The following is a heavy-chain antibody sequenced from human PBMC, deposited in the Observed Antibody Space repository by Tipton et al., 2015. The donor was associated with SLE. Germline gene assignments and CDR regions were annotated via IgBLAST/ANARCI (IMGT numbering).Heavy chain of an antibody. CDR2: MYYSGNT. CDR1: GDSISSSSYY. D-gene: IGHD5-12*01. CDR3: ARRRRDYSEYDQYYFDY. Sequence: TLSLTCTVSGDSISSSSYYWGWIRQPPGKGLEWIGSMYYSGNTYYNPSLQSRLTLSMDTSKNQFSLKVTSVTAADTAVYFCARRRRDYSEYDQYYFDYWGQGTLVTVSS. V-gene: IGHV4-39*07. J-gene: IGHJ4*02.